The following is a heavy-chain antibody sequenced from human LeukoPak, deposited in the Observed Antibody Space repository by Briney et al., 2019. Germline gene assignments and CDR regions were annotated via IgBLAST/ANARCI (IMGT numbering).Heavy chain of an antibody. CDR2: ISYDGSNK. V-gene: IGHV3-30-3*01. D-gene: IGHD1-26*01. Sequence: GGSLRLSCAASGFTFSSYAMHWVRQAPGKGLEWVAVISYDGSNKYYADSVKGRFTISRDNSKNTLYLQMNSLRAEDTAVYYCARGARDSYYYGMDVWGQGTTVTVSS. J-gene: IGHJ6*02. CDR3: ARGARDSYYYGMDV. CDR1: GFTFSSYA.